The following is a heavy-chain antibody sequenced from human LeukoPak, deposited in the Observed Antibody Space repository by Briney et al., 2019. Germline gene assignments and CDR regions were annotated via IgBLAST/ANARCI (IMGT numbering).Heavy chain of an antibody. D-gene: IGHD1-26*01. CDR1: GYTFTTLD. CDR2: INPNSGGT. CDR3: ARVGSVGAPVDY. J-gene: IGHJ4*02. V-gene: IGHV1-2*02. Sequence: ASVKVSCKASGYTFTTLDINWVRQATGQGLEWMGWINPNSGGTNYAQKFQGRGTMTRDTSISTAYMELSRLRSDDTAVYYCARVGSVGAPVDYWGQGTLVTVSS.